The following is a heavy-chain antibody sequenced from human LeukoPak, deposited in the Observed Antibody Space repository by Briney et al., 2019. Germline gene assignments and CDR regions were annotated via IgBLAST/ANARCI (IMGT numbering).Heavy chain of an antibody. CDR1: GGSISSSSYY. V-gene: IGHV4-39*07. Sequence: SETLSLTCTVSGGSISSSSYYWGWIRQPPGKGLEWIGSIYYSGGTYYNPSLKSRVTISVDTSKNQFSLKLSSVTAADTAVYYCAGDYGDYPFDYWGQGTLVTVSS. CDR3: AGDYGDYPFDY. CDR2: IYYSGGT. D-gene: IGHD4-17*01. J-gene: IGHJ4*02.